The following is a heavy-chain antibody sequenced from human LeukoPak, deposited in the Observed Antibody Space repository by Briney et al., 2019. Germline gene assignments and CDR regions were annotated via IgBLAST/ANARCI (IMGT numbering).Heavy chain of an antibody. Sequence: ASVKVSCKASGYTFTGYYMHWVRQAPGQGLEWMGWINPNRGGTNYAQKFQGRVTMTRDTSISTAYMELSRLRSDDTAVYYCAREVSVTARAFDIWGQGTMVTVSS. CDR2: INPNRGGT. CDR3: AREVSVTARAFDI. D-gene: IGHD5-18*01. V-gene: IGHV1-2*02. J-gene: IGHJ3*02. CDR1: GYTFTGYY.